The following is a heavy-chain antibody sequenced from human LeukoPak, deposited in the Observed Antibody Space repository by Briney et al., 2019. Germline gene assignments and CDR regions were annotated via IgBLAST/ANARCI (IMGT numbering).Heavy chain of an antibody. CDR3: ARHRYPSCGSGKSDKHFYFDF. CDR2: IFYSGTT. Sequence: SETLSLTCTVSGGSISGYYWSWIRQPPGKGLEWIGYIFYSGTTNYNPSLKSRVTILVDTSKNHFSLKLSSVTAADTAVYYCARHRYPSCGSGKSDKHFYFDFWGQGALVTVSS. J-gene: IGHJ4*02. D-gene: IGHD3-10*01. V-gene: IGHV4-59*08. CDR1: GGSISGYY.